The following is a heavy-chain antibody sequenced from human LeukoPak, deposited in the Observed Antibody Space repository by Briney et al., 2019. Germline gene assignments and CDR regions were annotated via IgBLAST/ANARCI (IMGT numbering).Heavy chain of an antibody. CDR2: TSHDGGST. CDR1: GXSFSGSD. D-gene: IGHD6-19*01. J-gene: IGHJ4*02. Sequence: GRSLRLSCAASGXSFSGSDIHWVRQAPGKGLEWVAFTSHDGGSTYYADFVEGRFTISRDIYKSTVYLQMNSLRAEDTAVYYCAKATGGWPRYFDYWGQGTLVTVSS. V-gene: IGHV3-30*18. CDR3: AKATGGWPRYFDY.